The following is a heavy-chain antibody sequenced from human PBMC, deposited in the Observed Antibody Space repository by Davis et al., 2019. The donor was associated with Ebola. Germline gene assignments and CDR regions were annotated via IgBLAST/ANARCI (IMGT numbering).Heavy chain of an antibody. CDR1: GFTFSSYW. Sequence: PGGSLRLSCAASGFTFSSYWMHWVRQAPGKGLVWVSRINSDGSSTSCADSVKGRFTISRDNAKNTLYLQMNSLRAEDTAVYYCARVEMATMNEGGLDYWGQGTLVTVSS. CDR2: INSDGSST. J-gene: IGHJ4*02. D-gene: IGHD5-24*01. V-gene: IGHV3-74*01. CDR3: ARVEMATMNEGGLDY.